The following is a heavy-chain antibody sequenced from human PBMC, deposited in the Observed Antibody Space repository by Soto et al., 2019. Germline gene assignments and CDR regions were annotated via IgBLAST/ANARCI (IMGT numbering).Heavy chain of an antibody. D-gene: IGHD6-19*01. J-gene: IGHJ4*01. Sequence: ETLSLTGGVSDYSISDGYYWGWVRQPPGKGLEWIGSFFHSGNSYYNPSLKSRVTISMDTSENQFSLKLTSVTAADTAVYYCARSLHVTVAGYFDSWGHGALVTVSS. CDR3: ARSLHVTVAGYFDS. CDR1: DYSISDGYY. V-gene: IGHV4-38-2*01. CDR2: FFHSGNS.